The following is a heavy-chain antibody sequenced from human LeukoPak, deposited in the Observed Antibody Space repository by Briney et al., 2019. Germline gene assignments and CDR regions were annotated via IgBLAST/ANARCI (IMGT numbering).Heavy chain of an antibody. Sequence: GGSLRLSCAASGFTFSSYGMHWVRQAPGKGLEWVAVIWYDGSNKYYADSVKGRFTISRDNSKNTLYLQMNSLRAEDTAVYYCARGAVAGTTWFDPWGQGTLVTVSS. J-gene: IGHJ5*02. CDR2: IWYDGSNK. CDR1: GFTFSSYG. CDR3: ARGAVAGTTWFDP. V-gene: IGHV3-33*01. D-gene: IGHD6-19*01.